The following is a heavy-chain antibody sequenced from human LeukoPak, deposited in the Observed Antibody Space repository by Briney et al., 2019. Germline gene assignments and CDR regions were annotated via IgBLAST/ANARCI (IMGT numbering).Heavy chain of an antibody. D-gene: IGHD4-17*01. CDR2: IYSGGNT. Sequence: PGGSLRLSCTVSGFTVSSNSMSWVRQAPGKGLGWVSFIYSGGNTHYSDSVKGRFTISRDNSKNTLYLQMNSLRADDTAVYYCARRAGEYSHPYDYWGQGTLVTVS. J-gene: IGHJ4*02. CDR3: ARRAGEYSHPYDY. V-gene: IGHV3-53*01. CDR1: GFTVSSNS.